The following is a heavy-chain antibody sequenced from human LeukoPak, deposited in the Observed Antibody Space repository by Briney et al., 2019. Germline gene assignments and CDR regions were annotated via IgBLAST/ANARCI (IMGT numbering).Heavy chain of an antibody. D-gene: IGHD6-13*01. Sequence: ASVKVSCKASDYTFTTYGFTWVRQAPGQGLEWMGWINTNTGNPTYAQGFTGRFVFSLDTSVSTAYLQISSLKAEDTAVYYCAIQHRLYSSSHPDYYYYMDVWGKGTTVTVSS. V-gene: IGHV7-4-1*02. CDR3: AIQHRLYSSSHPDYYYYMDV. CDR2: INTNTGNP. J-gene: IGHJ6*03. CDR1: DYTFTTYG.